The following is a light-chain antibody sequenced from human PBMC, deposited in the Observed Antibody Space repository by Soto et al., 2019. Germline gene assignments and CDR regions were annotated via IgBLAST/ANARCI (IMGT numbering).Light chain of an antibody. V-gene: IGKV3-11*01. J-gene: IGKJ2*01. CDR2: DAS. CDR3: QQRSNWPQNT. Sequence: EIVLTQSPATLSLSPGAPASLSCRASQSVSSDLAWYQQKPGQAPRLLIYDASNRATGIPARFSGSGSGTDFTLTISSLEPEDFAVYYCQQRSNWPQNTFGQGTKVDIK. CDR1: QSVSSD.